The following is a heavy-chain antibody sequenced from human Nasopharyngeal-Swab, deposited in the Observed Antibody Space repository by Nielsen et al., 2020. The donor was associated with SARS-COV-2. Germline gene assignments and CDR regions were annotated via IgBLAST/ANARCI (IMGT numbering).Heavy chain of an antibody. CDR2: ISSSSSYI. Sequence: GGSLRLSCAASGFTFSSYSMNWVRQAPGKGLEWVSSISSSSSYIYYADSVKGLFTISRDNAKNSLYLQMNSLRAEDTAVYYCARDASRLTIFVEGYGMDVWGQGTTVTVSS. CDR3: ARDASRLTIFVEGYGMDV. CDR1: GFTFSSYS. D-gene: IGHD3-9*01. J-gene: IGHJ6*02. V-gene: IGHV3-21*01.